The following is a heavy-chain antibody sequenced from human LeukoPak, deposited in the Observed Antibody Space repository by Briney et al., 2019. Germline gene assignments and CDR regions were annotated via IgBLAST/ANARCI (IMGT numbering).Heavy chain of an antibody. CDR2: IKSKTDGGTT. V-gene: IGHV3-15*01. D-gene: IGHD1-26*01. CDR3: TTQVGVTALFFNYFSY. J-gene: IGHJ4*02. Sequence: GGSLRLSCAASRFTFNKAWMTWVRQAPGKGLEWVGRIKSKTDGGTTDYAAPVKGRFTISRDDSKNTLYLQMNSLKTEDTAVYYCTTQVGVTALFFNYFSYWGQGRLVTVSS. CDR1: RFTFNKAW.